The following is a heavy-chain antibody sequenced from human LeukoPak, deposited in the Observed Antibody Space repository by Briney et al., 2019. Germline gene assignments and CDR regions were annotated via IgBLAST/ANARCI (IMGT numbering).Heavy chain of an antibody. J-gene: IGHJ5*02. Sequence: SETLSLTCTLSGGSISSFFWNWIRHPPGKGLEWIAFTHESGTTNYNPSLKSRVTMSLDTSKNQFSLRLSFVTTADTAFYYCARSRGGYGDYGSWFDPWGQGTLVNVSP. D-gene: IGHD4-17*01. V-gene: IGHV4-59*01. CDR1: GGSISSFF. CDR3: ARSRGGYGDYGSWFDP. CDR2: THESGTT.